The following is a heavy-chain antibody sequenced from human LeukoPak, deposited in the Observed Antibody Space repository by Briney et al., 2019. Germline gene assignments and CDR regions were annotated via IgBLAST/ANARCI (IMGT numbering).Heavy chain of an antibody. Sequence: PGGSLRLSCAASGFTFSSYSMNWVRQAPGKGLELVSSISSSSSYIYYADSVKGRFTISRDNAKNSLYLQMNSLRAEDTAVYYCARTADYGDYALDYWGQGTLVTVSS. J-gene: IGHJ4*02. CDR3: ARTADYGDYALDY. D-gene: IGHD4-17*01. CDR1: GFTFSSYS. V-gene: IGHV3-21*01. CDR2: ISSSSSYI.